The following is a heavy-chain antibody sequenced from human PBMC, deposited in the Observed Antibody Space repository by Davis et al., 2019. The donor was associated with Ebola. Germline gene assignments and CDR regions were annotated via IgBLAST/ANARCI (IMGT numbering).Heavy chain of an antibody. CDR1: GGSVSSGSYY. Sequence: MPGGSLRLSCTVSGGSVSSGSYYWSWIRQTPGKGLEWIGEINHSGSTNYNPSLKSRVTISVDTSKNQFSLKLSSVTAADTAVYYCARELGYCSGGSCYSGAFDYWGQGTLVTVSS. D-gene: IGHD2-15*01. CDR3: ARELGYCSGGSCYSGAFDY. J-gene: IGHJ4*02. V-gene: IGHV4-39*07. CDR2: INHSGST.